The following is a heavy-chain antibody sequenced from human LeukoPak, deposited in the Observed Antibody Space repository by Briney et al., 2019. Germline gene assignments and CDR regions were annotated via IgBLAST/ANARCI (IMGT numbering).Heavy chain of an antibody. CDR1: GGSISTYY. D-gene: IGHD5-12*01. CDR3: ARGGGYASPIGY. J-gene: IGHJ4*02. CDR2: IYHSGST. Sequence: PSETLSLTCTLSGGSISTYYWSWIRQPPGKGLEWIGYIYHSGSTNYNPSRKSRVTISVDTSKNQFSLKLSSVTAADTAVYYCARGGGYASPIGYWGQGALVTVSS. V-gene: IGHV4-59*01.